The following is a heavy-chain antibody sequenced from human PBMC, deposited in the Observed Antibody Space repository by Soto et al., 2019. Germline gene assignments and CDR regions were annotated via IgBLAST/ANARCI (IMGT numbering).Heavy chain of an antibody. CDR1: GDSVSSNSAA. CDR2: TYYRSKSYN. V-gene: IGHV6-1*01. J-gene: IGHJ4*02. CDR3: ARNYRYTSGWYAENYFDY. Sequence: PSETLSLTCAISGDSVSSNSAAWNWIRQAPSRGLEWLGRTYYRSKSYNDYAVSVKSRITINPDTSKNQFSLQRNSVTPEDTAVYYCARNYRYTSGWYAENYFDYWGQGTLVTVSS. D-gene: IGHD6-19*01.